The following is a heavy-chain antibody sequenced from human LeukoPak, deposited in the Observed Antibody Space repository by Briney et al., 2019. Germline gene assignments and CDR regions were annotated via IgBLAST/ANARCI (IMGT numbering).Heavy chain of an antibody. CDR1: GFTFSDYY. V-gene: IGHV3-11*01. Sequence: PGGSLRLSCAASGFTFSDYYMTWIRQAPGKGLEWVSYISSSGSTIYYADSVKGRFTISRDNAKNSLYLQMNSLRAEDTAVYYCARDHYDSSGYPNYWGQGTLVTVSS. J-gene: IGHJ4*02. CDR3: ARDHYDSSGYPNY. D-gene: IGHD3-22*01. CDR2: ISSSGSTI.